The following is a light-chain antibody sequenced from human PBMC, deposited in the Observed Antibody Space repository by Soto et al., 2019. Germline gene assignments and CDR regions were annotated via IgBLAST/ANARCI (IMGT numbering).Light chain of an antibody. CDR1: QSVSSSY. CDR2: GAS. CDR3: QKYGSSLLT. V-gene: IGKV3-20*01. J-gene: IGKJ4*01. Sequence: EIVLTQSPGTLSLSPGERATLSCRASQSVSSSYLAWYQQKPGQAPRLLIYGASSRATGIPDRFSGSGSGTDFTLTISRLEPEDFAVYYCQKYGSSLLTSGGGTKVEIK.